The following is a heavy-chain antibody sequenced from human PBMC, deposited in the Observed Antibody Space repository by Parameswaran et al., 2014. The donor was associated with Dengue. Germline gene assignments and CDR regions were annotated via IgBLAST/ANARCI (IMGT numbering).Heavy chain of an antibody. D-gene: IGHD2-2*01. CDR3: DSIVVVPAAAYYYYYGMDV. J-gene: IGHJ6*02. V-gene: IGHV3-69-1*01. CDR2: ISSSTI. Sequence: GLEWVSSISSSTIYYADSVKGRFTISRDNAKNSLYLQMNSLRAEDTAVYYCDSIVVVPAAAYYYYYGMDVWGQGTTVTVSS.